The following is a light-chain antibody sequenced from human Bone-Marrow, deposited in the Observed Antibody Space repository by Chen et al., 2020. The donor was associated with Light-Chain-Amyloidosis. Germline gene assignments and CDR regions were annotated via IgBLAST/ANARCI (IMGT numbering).Light chain of an antibody. J-gene: IGLJ2*01. CDR3: QAADSSGTYEVI. CDR2: RDT. V-gene: IGLV3-25*03. CDR1: DLPTKY. Sequence: SYELTQPPSVSVSPGKTARITCSGDDLPTKYAYWYQQKPGQAPVLVVHRDTERPSGISERFSVSSSGTTATLTISGVQAEDEADYHCQAADSSGTYEVIFGRGTKLTVL.